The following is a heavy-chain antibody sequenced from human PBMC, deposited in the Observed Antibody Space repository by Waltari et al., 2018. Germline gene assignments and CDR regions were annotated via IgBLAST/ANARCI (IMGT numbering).Heavy chain of an antibody. J-gene: IGHJ4*02. CDR3: ARAFTVAGLFAV. D-gene: IGHD6-19*01. CDR1: GYSISSGYY. V-gene: IGHV4-38-2*01. Sequence: QVQLQESGPGLVKPSETLSLTCAVSGYSISSGYYWGWIRQPPGKGLEWIGSIYHSGSTYYIPSLKSRVSISVDTSKNQFSLKLSSVTAADTAVYYCARAFTVAGLFAVWGQGTLVTVSS. CDR2: IYHSGST.